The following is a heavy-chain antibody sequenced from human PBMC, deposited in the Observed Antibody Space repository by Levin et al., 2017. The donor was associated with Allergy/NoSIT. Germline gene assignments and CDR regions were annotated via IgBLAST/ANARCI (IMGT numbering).Heavy chain of an antibody. V-gene: IGHV1-18*01. CDR3: GRAGTSVVGPKGWSDP. D-gene: IGHD1-26*01. CDR2: ISGYNGNT. CDR1: GYTFTNYG. J-gene: IGHJ5*02. Sequence: VASVKVSCKASGYTFTNYGISWVRQAPGQGLEWMGWISGYNGNTNYVQKFQDRVTMTTDTSTSTAYMELRSLIFDDTAVYYCGRAGTSVVGPKGWSDPWGQGTLVTVSS.